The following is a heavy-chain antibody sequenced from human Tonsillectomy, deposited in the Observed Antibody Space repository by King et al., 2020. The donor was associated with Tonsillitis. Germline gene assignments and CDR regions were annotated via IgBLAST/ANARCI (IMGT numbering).Heavy chain of an antibody. CDR1: SGSVSTYY. D-gene: IGHD3-22*01. CDR2: IYSSGGT. J-gene: IGHJ4*02. Sequence: VQLQESGPGLVKPSETLSLTCTVSSGSVSTYYWSWIRQPAGKGLEWIGRIYSSGGTNYNPSLKSRVTMSVDTSKNQFSLKLSSVTAADTAVYYCAISSYDSSGYYYFDYWGQGTLVTVSS. CDR3: AISSYDSSGYYYFDY. V-gene: IGHV4-4*07.